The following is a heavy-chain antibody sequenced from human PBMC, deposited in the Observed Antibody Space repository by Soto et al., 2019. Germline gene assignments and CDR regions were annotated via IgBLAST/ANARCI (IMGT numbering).Heavy chain of an antibody. CDR2: ISSSSSDI. V-gene: IGHV3-21*01. J-gene: IGHJ6*02. CDR1: GFTFRSYT. Sequence: EVQLVESGGGLLKPGGSLRLSCAASGFTFRSYTMDWVRQALGKGLEWVSSISSSSSDIYYADSVKGRFTVSRDNAKNSLYLQMNSLRAEDTAVYYCASLVAAPSSFSSYYYGMDVWGQGTTVTVSS. D-gene: IGHD6-6*01. CDR3: ASLVAAPSSFSSYYYGMDV.